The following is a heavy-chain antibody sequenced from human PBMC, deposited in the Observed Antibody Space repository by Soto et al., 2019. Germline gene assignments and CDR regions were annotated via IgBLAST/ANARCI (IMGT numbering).Heavy chain of an antibody. CDR2: ISAYNGNT. D-gene: IGHD6-13*01. J-gene: IGHJ4*02. Sequence: ASVKVSCKASGYTFTSYGISWVRQAPGQGLEWMGWISAYNGNTNYAQKLQGRVAMTQDTSTSTAYMELRSRSSDDTAVYYCARAVTDIAAAGNISAPVVTALDYWGQGTLVTVSS. CDR3: ARAVTDIAAAGNISAPVVTALDY. V-gene: IGHV1-18*01. CDR1: GYTFTSYG.